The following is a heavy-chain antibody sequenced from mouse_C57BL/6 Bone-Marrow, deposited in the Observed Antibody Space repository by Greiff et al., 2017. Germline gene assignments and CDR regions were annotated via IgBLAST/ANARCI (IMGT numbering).Heavy chain of an antibody. Sequence: VKLMESGAELARPGASVKLSCKASGYTFTSYGISWVKQRTGQGLEWIGEIYPRSGNTYYNEKFKGKATLTADKSSSTAYMELRSLTSEDSAVYFCARNDFGAMDYWGQGTSVTVSS. CDR3: ARNDFGAMDY. CDR1: GYTFTSYG. CDR2: IYPRSGNT. V-gene: IGHV1-81*01. D-gene: IGHD2-12*01. J-gene: IGHJ4*01.